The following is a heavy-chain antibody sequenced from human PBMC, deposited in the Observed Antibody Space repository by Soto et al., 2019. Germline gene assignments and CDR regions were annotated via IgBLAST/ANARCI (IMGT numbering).Heavy chain of an antibody. CDR1: GFTFSAYA. Sequence: EVQLLESGGGLVQPGGSLRLSCAASGFTFSAYAMNWVRQAPGKGLEWVSVISGSDGSTYYADSVKGRFTISRDNSKNTVYFQKKRLRAEGTGLYYWGEMGGGSRYSYADYRGQGTLVTVSS. D-gene: IGHD2-15*01. CDR3: GEMGGGSRYSYADY. CDR2: ISGSDGST. J-gene: IGHJ4*02. V-gene: IGHV3-23*01.